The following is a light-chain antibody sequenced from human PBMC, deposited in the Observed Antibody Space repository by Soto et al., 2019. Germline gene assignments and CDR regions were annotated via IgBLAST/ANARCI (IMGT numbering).Light chain of an antibody. CDR2: DVS. V-gene: IGLV2-14*01. J-gene: IGLJ3*02. CDR3: SSYTSSSTRV. CDR1: SSDVGGYNY. Sequence: QSALTQPASVSGSPGQSITISCTGTSSDVGGYNYVSWYQQQPGKAPKLMIYDVSNRPSGVSNRFSGSKSGNTASLTISGLQAEYEADYYCSSYTSSSTRVFGGGTKLTVL.